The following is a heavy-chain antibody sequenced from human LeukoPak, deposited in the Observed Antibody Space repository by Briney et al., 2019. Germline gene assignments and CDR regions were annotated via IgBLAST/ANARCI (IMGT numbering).Heavy chain of an antibody. CDR1: GGSISNYY. J-gene: IGHJ4*02. V-gene: IGHV4-38-2*02. D-gene: IGHD2-2*01. Sequence: KPSETLSLTCTVSGGSISNYYWSWIRQPPGKGLEWIGSIYHSGSTYYNPSLKSRVTISVDTSKNQFSLKLSSVTAADTAVYYCARDRGTSSRLWGQGTLVTVSS. CDR2: IYHSGST. CDR3: ARDRGTSSRL.